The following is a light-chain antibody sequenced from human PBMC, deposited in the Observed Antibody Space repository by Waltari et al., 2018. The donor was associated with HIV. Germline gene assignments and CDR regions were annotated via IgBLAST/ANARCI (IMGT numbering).Light chain of an antibody. CDR2: KNT. CDR1: KLPEKY. Sequence: SYELTQPSSVSVSPGQTARITCSGDKLPEKYARWFQQRPGQAPVLLIYKNTERPSWISERFSGSSSGTTVTFTITGAQVEDEADYYCYSTSDDNVVFGGGTKLMVL. CDR3: YSTSDDNVV. V-gene: IGLV3-27*01. J-gene: IGLJ2*01.